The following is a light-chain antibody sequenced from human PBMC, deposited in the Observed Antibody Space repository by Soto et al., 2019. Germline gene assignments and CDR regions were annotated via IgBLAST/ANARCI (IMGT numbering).Light chain of an antibody. V-gene: IGKV3-11*01. J-gene: IGKJ4*01. Sequence: EIVLTQSPATLSLSPGERATLSCRASQSVSSYLAWCQQKPGQAPRLLIYDASSRATGIPARFSGSGSGTDFTLTITSLEPEDFAVYYCQQRSNWPSTFGGGTKVEI. CDR3: QQRSNWPST. CDR2: DAS. CDR1: QSVSSY.